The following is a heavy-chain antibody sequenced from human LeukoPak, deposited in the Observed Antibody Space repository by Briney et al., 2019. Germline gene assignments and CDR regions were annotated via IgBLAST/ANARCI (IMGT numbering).Heavy chain of an antibody. J-gene: IGHJ4*01. CDR2: ISGSGGST. CDR1: GFTFSSYA. V-gene: IGHV3-23*01. D-gene: IGHD6-13*01. CDR3: AEERGCYSSKARWC. Sequence: GGSLRLSCAASGFTFSSYAMSWVRQAPGKGLEWVSAISGSGGSTYYADSVKGRFTISRDNSKNTLYLQMNSLRAEDTAVYYCAEERGCYSSKARWCWGEAPLVTVSS.